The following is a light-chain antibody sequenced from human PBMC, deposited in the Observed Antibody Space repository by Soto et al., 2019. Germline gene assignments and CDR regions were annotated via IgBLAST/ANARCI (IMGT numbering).Light chain of an antibody. Sequence: EVVLTQSPVTLSLSPGERATLSCRANQSLGSGYLAWYQQKAGQAPRLLIYDATSGATGIPDRFSGSGSGTDFTLTISRLEPEDFAVYYCQQYAHLPITFGQGTKVEIK. CDR3: QQYAHLPIT. V-gene: IGKV3-20*01. CDR2: DAT. CDR1: QSLGSGY. J-gene: IGKJ1*01.